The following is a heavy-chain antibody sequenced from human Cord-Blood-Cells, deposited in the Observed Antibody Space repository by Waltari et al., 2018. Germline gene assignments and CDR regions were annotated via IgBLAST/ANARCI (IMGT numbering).Heavy chain of an antibody. CDR2: INHSGST. J-gene: IGHJ3*02. D-gene: IGHD6-6*01. Sequence: QVQLQQWGAGLLKPSETLSLTCAVYGGSFSGYYWSWIRQPPGKGLEWIGEINHSGSTNYNPSLKSRVTISVDTSKNQFSRKLSSVTAADTAVYYCARGRKAARYDAFDIWGQGTMVTVSS. V-gene: IGHV4-34*01. CDR1: GGSFSGYY. CDR3: ARGRKAARYDAFDI.